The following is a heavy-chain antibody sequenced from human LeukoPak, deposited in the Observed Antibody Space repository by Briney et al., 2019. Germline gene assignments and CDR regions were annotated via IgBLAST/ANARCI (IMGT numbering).Heavy chain of an antibody. CDR2: ISYDGSNK. CDR1: GFTFSSYA. J-gene: IGHJ4*02. Sequence: GGSLRLSCAASGFTFSSYAMHRVRQAPGKGLEWVAVISYDGSNKYYADSVKGRFTISRDNSKNTLYLQMNSLRAEDTAVYYCARERAKYSSSWYFGYWGQGTLVTVSS. CDR3: ARERAKYSSSWYFGY. D-gene: IGHD6-13*01. V-gene: IGHV3-30*04.